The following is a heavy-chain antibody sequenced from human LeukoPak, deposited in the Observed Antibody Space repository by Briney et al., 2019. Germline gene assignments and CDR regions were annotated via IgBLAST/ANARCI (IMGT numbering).Heavy chain of an antibody. CDR3: ARQTTAGTSFDV. D-gene: IGHD6-13*01. V-gene: IGHV3-30-3*01. CDR1: GFTFSSYA. CDR2: ISYDGSNK. Sequence: AGGPLRLSCAASGFTFSSYAMHWVRQAPGKGLEWVAVISYDGSNKYYADSVKGRFTISRDNSKNTLYLQMNSLRAEDTAVYYCARQTTAGTSFDVWGQGTSVTVSS. J-gene: IGHJ6*02.